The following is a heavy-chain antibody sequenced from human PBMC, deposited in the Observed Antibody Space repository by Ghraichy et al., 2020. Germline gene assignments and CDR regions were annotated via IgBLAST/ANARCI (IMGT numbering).Heavy chain of an antibody. CDR1: GGSMDSYY. Sequence: SETLSLTCTVSGGSMDSYYWSWIRQPPGKGLEWIGYVYKSGLTDYNPSLKSRVTISLDTSKKQFFLNLTSVTAADTAVYYCARVPTRWGQGTLVTVSS. CDR3: ARVPTR. J-gene: IGHJ4*02. V-gene: IGHV4-59*12. CDR2: VYKSGLT.